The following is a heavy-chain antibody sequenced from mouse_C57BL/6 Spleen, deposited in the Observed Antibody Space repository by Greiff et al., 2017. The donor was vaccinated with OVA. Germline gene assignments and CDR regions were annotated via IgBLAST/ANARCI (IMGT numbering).Heavy chain of an antibody. D-gene: IGHD2-2*01. V-gene: IGHV5-4*01. J-gene: IGHJ3*01. CDR1: GFTFSSYA. CDR3: ARMVTTRGFAY. CDR2: ISDGGSYT. Sequence: EVQGVESGGGLVKPGGSLKLSCAASGFTFSSYAMSWVRQTPEKRLEWVATISDGGSYTYYPDNVKGRFTISRDNAKNNLYLQMSHLKSEDTAMYYCARMVTTRGFAYWGQGTLVTVSA.